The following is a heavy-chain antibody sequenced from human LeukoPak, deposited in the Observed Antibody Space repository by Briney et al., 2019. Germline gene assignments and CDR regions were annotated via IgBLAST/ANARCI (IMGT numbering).Heavy chain of an antibody. CDR3: AKGYSGYSFDY. Sequence: GGSLRLSCAASGFTFNIYGMHWVRQAPGKGLEWVAVISYDGHNKYYADSVKGRFTISRDNSKNTLYLQMNSLRAEDTAVYYCAKGYSGYSFDYWGQGTLVTVSS. J-gene: IGHJ4*02. V-gene: IGHV3-30*18. CDR2: ISYDGHNK. D-gene: IGHD5-12*01. CDR1: GFTFNIYG.